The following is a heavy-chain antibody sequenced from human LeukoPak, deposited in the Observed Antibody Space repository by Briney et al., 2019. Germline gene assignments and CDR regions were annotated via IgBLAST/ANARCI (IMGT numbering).Heavy chain of an antibody. CDR1: GFTFSTNY. CDR3: ARFTGTETRDTLDL. D-gene: IGHD1-1*01. V-gene: IGHV3-21*01. Sequence: GGSLRLSCSASGFTFSTNYINWVRQAPGKGLEWVSSISSSSSNIYYAESVKGRFTVSRDNPNNSLYLQMNSLRAEDTAVHYCARFTGTETRDTLDLWGQGTMVTVSS. CDR2: ISSSSSNI. J-gene: IGHJ3*01.